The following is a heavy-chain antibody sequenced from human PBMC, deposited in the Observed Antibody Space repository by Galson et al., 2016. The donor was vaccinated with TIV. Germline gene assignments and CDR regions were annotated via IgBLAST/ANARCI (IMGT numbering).Heavy chain of an antibody. V-gene: IGHV3-23*01. J-gene: IGHJ4*02. CDR3: ARGGYYYDGGVFCYRGFDY. Sequence: SLRLSCAASGFTFNTYAMSWVRQAPGKGLEWVSSISKSGSDKYYADSVRGRFTLSRDNSKNTLFVQMNSLRAEDTAVYYCARGGYYYDGGVFCYRGFDYWGQGALVTVSS. CDR2: ISKSGSDK. CDR1: GFTFNTYA. D-gene: IGHD3-22*01.